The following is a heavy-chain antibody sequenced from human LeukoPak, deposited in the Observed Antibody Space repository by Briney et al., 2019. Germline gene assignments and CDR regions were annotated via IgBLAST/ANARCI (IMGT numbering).Heavy chain of an antibody. CDR1: GGTFSRYA. D-gene: IGHD1-7*01. V-gene: IGHV1-69*06. CDR3: ARDRITVTTWFDP. CDR2: IIPIFGTA. J-gene: IGHJ5*02. Sequence: ASVKVSCKASGGTFSRYAISWVRQAPGQGREWMGRIIPIFGTANYAQKFQGRVTITADKSTSTAYMELSSLRSEDTAVYYCARDRITVTTWFDPWGQGTLVTVSS.